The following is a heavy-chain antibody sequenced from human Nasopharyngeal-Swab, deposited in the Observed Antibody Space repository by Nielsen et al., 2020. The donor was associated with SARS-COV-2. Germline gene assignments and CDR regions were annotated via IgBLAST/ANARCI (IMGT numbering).Heavy chain of an antibody. CDR1: GFTFSRYD. CDR2: IGSSSSSI. CDR3: TRSYIFDI. Sequence: GESLKISCAASGFTFSRYDMNWVRQAPGKGLEWVASIGSSSSSIFYADSVKGRFTISRDNAKNSLYLQMNSLRAGDTALYYCTRSYIFDIWGQGTVVTVSS. J-gene: IGHJ3*02. D-gene: IGHD1-14*01. V-gene: IGHV3-21*03.